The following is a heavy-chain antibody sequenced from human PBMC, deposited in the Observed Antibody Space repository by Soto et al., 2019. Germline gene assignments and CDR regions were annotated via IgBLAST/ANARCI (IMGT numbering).Heavy chain of an antibody. D-gene: IGHD3-22*01. CDR3: ESRRPRSSVDY. Sequence: SETLSLSYAVSGGSFTSNNWWAWGRQPPGQGLEWIGEIYRTGSTNYNPSLKSRVTISLDKSENQFSLKLTSLTAADTAVYYCESRRPRSSVDYWGPGTLVTGSS. V-gene: IGHV4-4*02. CDR1: GGSFTSNNW. J-gene: IGHJ4*02. CDR2: IYRTGST.